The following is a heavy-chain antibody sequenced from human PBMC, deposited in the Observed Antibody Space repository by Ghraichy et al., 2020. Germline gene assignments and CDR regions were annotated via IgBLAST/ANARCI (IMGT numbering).Heavy chain of an antibody. D-gene: IGHD2-8*01. CDR2: INAGASKT. Sequence: GGSLRLSCAASGFTISNYGMSWVRQASGKGLEWVACINAGASKTFYAESVEGRFTISRDNSKITLYLQMNSLIAEDTAVYFCTKKSMYPEYFQQWGQGTLVTVSS. V-gene: IGHV3-23*01. CDR1: GFTISNYG. CDR3: TKKSMYPEYFQQ. J-gene: IGHJ1*01.